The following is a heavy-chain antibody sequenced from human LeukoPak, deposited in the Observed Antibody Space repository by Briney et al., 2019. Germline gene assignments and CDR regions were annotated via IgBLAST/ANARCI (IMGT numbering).Heavy chain of an antibody. J-gene: IGHJ6*03. CDR3: ARVSCSGVSCYHYYYYMDV. Sequence: GSLRLSCAASGFKFSSYSMKWVRQPPGKGLEWIGEINHSGSTNYNPSLKSRVTISVDTSKNQFSLNLNSVTAADTAVYYCARVSCSGVSCYHYYYYMDVWGRGTTVTVSS. D-gene: IGHD2-15*01. V-gene: IGHV4-34*01. CDR2: INHSGST. CDR1: GFKFSSYS.